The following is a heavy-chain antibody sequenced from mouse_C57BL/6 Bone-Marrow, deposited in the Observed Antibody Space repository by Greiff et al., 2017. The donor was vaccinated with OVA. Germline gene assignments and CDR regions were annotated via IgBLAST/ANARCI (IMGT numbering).Heavy chain of an antibody. V-gene: IGHV5-4*01. CDR1: GFTFSSYA. J-gene: IGHJ1*03. CDR2: ISDGGSYT. D-gene: IGHD1-1*01. CDR3: ARDRTTVVVRGYWYFDV. Sequence: EVHLVESGGGLVKPGGSLKLSCAASGFTFSSYAMSWVRQTPEKRLEWVATISDGGSYTYYPDNVKGRFTISRDNAKNNLYLQMSHLKSEDTAMYYCARDRTTVVVRGYWYFDVWGTGTTVTVSS.